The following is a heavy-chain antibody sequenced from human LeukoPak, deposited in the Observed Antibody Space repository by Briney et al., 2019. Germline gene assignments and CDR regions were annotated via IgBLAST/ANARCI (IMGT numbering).Heavy chain of an antibody. Sequence: SETLSLTCTVSGGSISSYYWSWIRQPPGKGLEWIGEINHSGSTNYNPSLKSRVTISVDTSKNQFSLKLSSVTAADTAVYYCARRGYLDAFDIWGQGTMVTVSS. CDR2: INHSGST. CDR3: ARRGYLDAFDI. J-gene: IGHJ3*02. V-gene: IGHV4-34*01. CDR1: GGSISSYY. D-gene: IGHD5-12*01.